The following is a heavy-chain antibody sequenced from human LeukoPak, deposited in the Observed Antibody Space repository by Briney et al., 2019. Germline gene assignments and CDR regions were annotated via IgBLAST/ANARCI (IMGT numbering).Heavy chain of an antibody. CDR3: ATDRGYYDILTGYRNAFDI. D-gene: IGHD3-9*01. CDR1: GYTFTSYY. V-gene: IGHV1-46*01. Sequence: GASVKVSCKASGYTFTSYYMHWVRQAPGQGLEWMGIINPSGGSTSYAQKFQGRVTMTEDTSTDTAYLELSSLRSEDTAVYYCATDRGYYDILTGYRNAFDIWGQGTMVTVSS. J-gene: IGHJ3*02. CDR2: INPSGGST.